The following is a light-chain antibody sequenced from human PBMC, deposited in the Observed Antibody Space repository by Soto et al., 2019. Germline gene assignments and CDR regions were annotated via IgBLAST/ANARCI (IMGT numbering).Light chain of an antibody. CDR3: SSHTSSSIVV. CDR2: DVS. CDR1: SSDVGGYNY. J-gene: IGLJ2*01. Sequence: QSVLTRPASVSGSPGQSITISCTGTSSDVGGYNYVSWYQQHPGKAPKLMIYDVSNRPSGVSTRFSGSKSGNTASLTISGLQAEDEADYYCSSHTSSSIVVFGGGTKLTVL. V-gene: IGLV2-14*01.